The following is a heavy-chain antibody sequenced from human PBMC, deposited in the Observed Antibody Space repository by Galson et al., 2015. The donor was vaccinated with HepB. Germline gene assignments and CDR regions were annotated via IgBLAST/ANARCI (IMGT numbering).Heavy chain of an antibody. V-gene: IGHV1-18*01. CDR3: ARMYYYDSSGYYWGPFLDY. Sequence: SVKVSCKASGYTFTSYGISWVRQAPGQGLEWMGWISAYNGNTNYAQKLQGRVTMTTDTSTSTAYMELRSLRSDDTAVYYCARMYYYDSSGYYWGPFLDYWGQGTQVTVSS. CDR2: ISAYNGNT. D-gene: IGHD3-22*01. J-gene: IGHJ4*02. CDR1: GYTFTSYG.